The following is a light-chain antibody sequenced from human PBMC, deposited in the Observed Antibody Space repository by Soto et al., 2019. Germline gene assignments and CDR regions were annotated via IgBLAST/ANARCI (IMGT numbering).Light chain of an antibody. CDR2: EVN. V-gene: IGLV2-8*01. CDR1: SSDVGAYNY. Sequence: QSALTQPPSASGSPGQSVAISCTGTSSDVGAYNYVSWYQQPPGKAPKLMISEVNKRPSGVPDRFSGSKSGNTASLTVSGLQAEDEADYYCSSFAATPVFGGGTKLTVL. J-gene: IGLJ3*02. CDR3: SSFAATPV.